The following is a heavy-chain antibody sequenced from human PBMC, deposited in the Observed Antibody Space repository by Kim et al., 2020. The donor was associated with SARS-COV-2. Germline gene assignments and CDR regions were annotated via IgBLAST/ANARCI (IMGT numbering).Heavy chain of an antibody. CDR2: IYTSGST. Sequence: SETLSLTCTVSGGSISSGSYYWSWIRQPAGKGLEWIGRIYTSGSTNYNPSLKSRVTISVDTSKNQFSLKLSSVTAADTAVYYCARACLSRTEGEFDYWGQGTLVTVSS. CDR3: ARACLSRTEGEFDY. D-gene: IGHD3-10*01. CDR1: GGSISSGSYY. V-gene: IGHV4-61*02. J-gene: IGHJ4*02.